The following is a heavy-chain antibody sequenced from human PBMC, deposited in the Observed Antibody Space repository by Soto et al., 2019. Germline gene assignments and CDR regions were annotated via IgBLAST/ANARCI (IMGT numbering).Heavy chain of an antibody. Sequence: SETLSLTCTVSGGSISSISYYWTWIRQPPGKGLEWIGNMYYPGSTSYNPSLKSRVTTSIDTSKNQFSLKLSSVTAADTAVYYCARGDVFDIWGQGTMVTVSS. CDR2: MYYPGST. CDR1: GGSISSISYY. CDR3: ARGDVFDI. D-gene: IGHD3-10*01. J-gene: IGHJ3*02. V-gene: IGHV4-39*01.